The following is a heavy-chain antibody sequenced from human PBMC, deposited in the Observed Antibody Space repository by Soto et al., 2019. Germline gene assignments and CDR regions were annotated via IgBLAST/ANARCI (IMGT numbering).Heavy chain of an antibody. Sequence: SVKVSCKASGGTFSSYAISWVRQAPGQGLEWMGGIIPIFGTANYAQKFQGRVTITADESTSTAYMELSSLRSEDTAVYYCAREGIAAALGPNGMDVWGQGTTVTVSS. V-gene: IGHV1-69*13. CDR2: IIPIFGTA. D-gene: IGHD6-13*01. CDR1: GGTFSSYA. CDR3: AREGIAAALGPNGMDV. J-gene: IGHJ6*02.